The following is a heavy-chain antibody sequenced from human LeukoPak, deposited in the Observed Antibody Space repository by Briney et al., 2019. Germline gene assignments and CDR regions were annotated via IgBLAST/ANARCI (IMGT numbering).Heavy chain of an antibody. V-gene: IGHV3-30*02. CDR3: AKAATEGYYYDTTGD. D-gene: IGHD3-22*01. CDR2: IRYDGNNK. J-gene: IGHJ4*02. Sequence: QTRGSLRLSCAASGFTFSRFAMHWVRQAPGKGLEWVAFIRYDGNNKYYADSVEGRFTISRDNSKNTLYLQMNSLRAEDTAVYYCAKAATEGYYYDTTGDWGQGTLVTVSS. CDR1: GFTFSRFA.